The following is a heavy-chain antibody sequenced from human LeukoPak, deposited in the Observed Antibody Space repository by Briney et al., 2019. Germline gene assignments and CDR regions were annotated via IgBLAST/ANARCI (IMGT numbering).Heavy chain of an antibody. V-gene: IGHV4-59*01. CDR2: IYYSGST. J-gene: IGHJ6*02. Sequence: SETLSLTCTVSGSSISSYYWSWIRQPPGKGLEWIGYIYYSGSTNYNPSLKSRVTISVDTSKNQFSLKLSSVTAADTAVYYCARVSTSYYYYYGMDVWGQGTTVTVSS. D-gene: IGHD2-2*01. CDR1: GSSISSYY. CDR3: ARVSTSYYYYYGMDV.